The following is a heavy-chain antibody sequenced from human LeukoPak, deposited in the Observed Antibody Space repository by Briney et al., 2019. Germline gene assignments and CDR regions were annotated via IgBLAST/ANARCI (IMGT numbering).Heavy chain of an antibody. J-gene: IGHJ4*02. Sequence: SETLSLTCAVYGGSFSGYYWSWIRQPPGEGLEWIGHIYNSGSTNYNPSLRGRVTISLDTSKNQVSLKLSSVTAADTAMYYCARKDGDGWGQGTLVTVSS. CDR3: ARKDGDG. D-gene: IGHD5-24*01. CDR2: IYNSGST. V-gene: IGHV4-59*01. CDR1: GGSFSGYY.